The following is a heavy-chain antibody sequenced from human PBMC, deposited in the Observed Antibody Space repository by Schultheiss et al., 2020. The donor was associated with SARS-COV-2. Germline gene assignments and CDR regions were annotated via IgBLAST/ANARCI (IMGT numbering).Heavy chain of an antibody. V-gene: IGHV4-39*07. CDR1: GGSISSSGYY. CDR2: IYYSGST. CDR3: ARVVERWLQFFDAFDI. J-gene: IGHJ3*02. D-gene: IGHD5-24*01. Sequence: SETLSLTCTVSGGSISSSGYYWGWIRQPPGKGLEWIGSIYYSGSTNYNPSLKSRVTISVDTSKNQFSLKLSSVTAADTAVYYCARVVERWLQFFDAFDIWGQGTMVTVSS.